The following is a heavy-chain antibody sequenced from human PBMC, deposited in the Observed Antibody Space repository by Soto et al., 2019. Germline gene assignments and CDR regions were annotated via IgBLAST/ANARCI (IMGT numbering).Heavy chain of an antibody. CDR2: ISSSSSYI. CDR3: AREDTYNWNWFDP. J-gene: IGHJ5*02. D-gene: IGHD1-20*01. Sequence: QVQLVQSGGGLVEPGGSLRLSCAASGFSFSGQYMTWIRQAPGKGLEWVSKISSSSSYIYYADSVKGRFTISRDNAKNSLYLQMNSLRAEDTAVYYCAREDTYNWNWFDPWGQGTLVTVSS. CDR1: GFSFSGQY. V-gene: IGHV3-11*06.